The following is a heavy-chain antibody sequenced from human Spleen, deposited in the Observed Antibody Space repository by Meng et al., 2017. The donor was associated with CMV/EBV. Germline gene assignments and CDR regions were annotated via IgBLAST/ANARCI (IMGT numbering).Heavy chain of an antibody. Sequence: FTVSSSYLSWVRQAPGKGLEWVSVIYARGNTYYADSVKGRFTISRDDSENTLYLQMNNLRVEDTAVYYCAKDGRVDSTTWSFYFDYWGQGTLVTVSS. V-gene: IGHV3-53*01. D-gene: IGHD6-13*01. CDR1: FTVSSSY. CDR3: AKDGRVDSTTWSFYFDY. J-gene: IGHJ4*02. CDR2: IYARGNT.